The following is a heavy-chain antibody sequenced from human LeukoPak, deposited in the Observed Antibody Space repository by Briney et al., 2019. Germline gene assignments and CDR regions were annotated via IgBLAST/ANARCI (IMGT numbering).Heavy chain of an antibody. CDR3: ARGASDYPEYFQH. D-gene: IGHD4-17*01. CDR2: ISYDGSNK. CDR1: GFTFSSYA. V-gene: IGHV3-30*04. J-gene: IGHJ1*01. Sequence: GGSLRLSCAASGFTFSSYAMHWVRQAPGKGLEWVAVISYDGSNKYYADSVKGRFTISRDNSKNTLYLQMNSLRAEDTALYYCARGASDYPEYFQHWGQGTLVTVSS.